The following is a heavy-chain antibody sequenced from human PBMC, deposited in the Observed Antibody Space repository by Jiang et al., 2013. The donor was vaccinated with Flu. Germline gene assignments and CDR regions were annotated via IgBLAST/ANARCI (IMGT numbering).Heavy chain of an antibody. CDR3: AHTRGYSGLNWFDP. J-gene: IGHJ5*02. V-gene: IGHV2-5*02. Sequence: KPTQTLTLTCTFSGFSLNTSGVGVGWIRQPPGKALEWIALIYWDDDKRSSPSLKNRLTITKDTAKNQVVLTMTNMDPVDTATFYCAHTRGYSGLNWFDPWGQGTLVTVSS. CDR2: IYWDDDK. D-gene: IGHD5-12*01. CDR1: GFSLNTSGVG.